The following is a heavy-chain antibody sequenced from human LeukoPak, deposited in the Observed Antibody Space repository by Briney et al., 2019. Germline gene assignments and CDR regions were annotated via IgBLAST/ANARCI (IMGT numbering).Heavy chain of an antibody. J-gene: IGHJ4*02. CDR3: AKGAGYSGYVRGYFDY. CDR2: ISGSGGST. D-gene: IGHD2-15*01. V-gene: IGHV3-23*01. Sequence: GGSLRLSCAASGFTFSSYAMSWVRQAPGKGLEWVSAISGSGGSTYYADSVKGRFTISRDNSKNTLYLQMNSLRAEDTAVYYCAKGAGYSGYVRGYFDYWGQGTLVTVSS. CDR1: GFTFSSYA.